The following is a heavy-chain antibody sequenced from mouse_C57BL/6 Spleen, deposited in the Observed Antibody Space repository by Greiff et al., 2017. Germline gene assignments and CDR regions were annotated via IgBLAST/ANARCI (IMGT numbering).Heavy chain of an antibody. J-gene: IGHJ3*01. Sequence: EVKLMESGGGLVKPGGSLKLSCAASGFTFSSYTMSWVRQTPEKRLEWVATISGGGGNTYYPDSVKGRFTISRDNAKTTLYLQMSRLRSEDTALYYCARRASITTVVALAYWGQGTLVTVSA. V-gene: IGHV5-9*01. D-gene: IGHD1-1*01. CDR2: ISGGGGNT. CDR3: ARRASITTVVALAY. CDR1: GFTFSSYT.